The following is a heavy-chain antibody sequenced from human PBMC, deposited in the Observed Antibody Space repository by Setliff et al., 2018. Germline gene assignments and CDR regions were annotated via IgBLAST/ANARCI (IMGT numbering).Heavy chain of an antibody. V-gene: IGHV1-2*02. CDR2: INPNTGGT. D-gene: IGHD1-26*01. CDR3: ARDLLGSQGRTFGL. CDR1: GYTFSDYY. Sequence: ASVKVSCKASGYTFSDYYMHWIRQAPGQGPEWMGCINPNTGGTRFAQKFQFGVTMTADKAITTAYMELTRLTSDDTAMYYCARDLLGSQGRTFGLWGQGTLVTSPQ. J-gene: IGHJ4*02.